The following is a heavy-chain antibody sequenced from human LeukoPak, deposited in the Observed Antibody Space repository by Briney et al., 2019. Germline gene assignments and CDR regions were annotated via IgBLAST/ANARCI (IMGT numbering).Heavy chain of an antibody. J-gene: IGHJ4*02. CDR3: ARDSYSSSSGGFDY. CDR1: GYTFTGYY. D-gene: IGHD6-6*01. CDR2: INPNSGGT. V-gene: IGHV1-2*02. Sequence: ASVTVSCMASGYTFTGYYMHWVRQAPGQGLEWMGWINPNSGGTNYAQKFQGRVTMTRDTSISTAYMELSRLRSDDTAVYYCARDSYSSSSGGFDYWGQGTLVTVSS.